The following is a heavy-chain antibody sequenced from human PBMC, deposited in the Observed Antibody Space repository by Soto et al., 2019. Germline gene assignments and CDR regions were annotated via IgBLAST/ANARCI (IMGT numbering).Heavy chain of an antibody. CDR3: ARDNILGILYGGMDV. J-gene: IGHJ6*02. CDR2: IYYSGST. V-gene: IGHV4-30-4*01. Sequence: SETLALTCTVSGGSISRGDYYWSWHRQPPGKGLEWIGYIYYSGSTYYNPSLKSRVTISVDTSKNQFSLKLSSVTAADTAVYYCARDNILGILYGGMDVWGQGTTVTVSS. CDR1: GGSISRGDYY. D-gene: IGHD3-3*01.